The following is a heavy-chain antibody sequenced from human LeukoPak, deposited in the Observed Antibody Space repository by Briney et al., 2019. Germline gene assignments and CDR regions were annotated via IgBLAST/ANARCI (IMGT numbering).Heavy chain of an antibody. D-gene: IGHD6-13*01. CDR1: GYTFTSYA. CDR3: ARAQQQLVSHWFDP. CDR2: INAGNGNT. Sequence: SVKVSCKASGYTFTSYAMHWVRQAPGQRLEWMGWINAGNGNTKYSQKFQGRVTITRDTSASTAYMELSSLRSEDTAVYYCARAQQQLVSHWFDPWGQGTLVTVSS. J-gene: IGHJ5*02. V-gene: IGHV1-3*01.